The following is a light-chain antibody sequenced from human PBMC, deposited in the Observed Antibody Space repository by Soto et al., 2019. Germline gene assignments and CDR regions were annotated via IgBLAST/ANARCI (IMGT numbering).Light chain of an antibody. Sequence: DNHMTQSPSTLSASVGDRVTITCRASQSISSWLAWYQQKPGKAPNLLIYKASSLRSGVPSRFSGSGSGTEFTLTISSLQPDDSATYYCQQYNSHPWTFGQGTKVDIK. CDR3: QQYNSHPWT. CDR2: KAS. CDR1: QSISSW. V-gene: IGKV1-5*03. J-gene: IGKJ1*01.